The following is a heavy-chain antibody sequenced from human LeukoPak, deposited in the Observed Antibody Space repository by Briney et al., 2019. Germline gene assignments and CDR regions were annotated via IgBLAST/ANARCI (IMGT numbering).Heavy chain of an antibody. CDR3: ARVYGDYFHY. Sequence: GGSLRLSCAASGFTFSTYTMNWVRQAPGKGREWISYISSSSTTIYYADSVKGRFTISRDNAKNSLYLQMNSLRAEDTAVYYCARVYGDYFHYWGQGTLVTVSS. CDR1: GFTFSTYT. J-gene: IGHJ4*02. V-gene: IGHV3-48*01. CDR2: ISSSSTTI. D-gene: IGHD4-17*01.